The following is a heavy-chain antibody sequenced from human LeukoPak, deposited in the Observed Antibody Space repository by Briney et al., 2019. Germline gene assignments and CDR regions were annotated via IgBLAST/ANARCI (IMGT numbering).Heavy chain of an antibody. CDR3: ASANIEDTSPLGVSIWFDP. V-gene: IGHV4-30-2*01. Sequence: SQTLSLTCTVSGGSISSGGYYWSWIRQPPGKGLEWIGYIYHSGSTYYNPSLKSRVTISVDRSKNQFSLKLSSVTAADTAVYYCASANIEDTSPLGVSIWFDPWGQGTLVTVSS. J-gene: IGHJ5*02. D-gene: IGHD3-3*01. CDR1: GGSISSGGYY. CDR2: IYHSGST.